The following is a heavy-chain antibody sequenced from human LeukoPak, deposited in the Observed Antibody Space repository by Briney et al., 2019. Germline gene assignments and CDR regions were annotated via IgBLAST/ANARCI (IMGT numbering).Heavy chain of an antibody. CDR2: ISAYNGNT. D-gene: IGHD3-22*01. CDR1: GYTFTNYG. J-gene: IGHJ4*02. CDR3: ARDVLSMIIVYNFDY. Sequence: ASVKVSCKASGYTFTNYGISWVRQAPGQGLEWMGWISAYNGNTNYAQKVQGRVTMTTDTSTSTAYMELRSLRSDDTAVYYCARDVLSMIIVYNFDYWGQGTLVTVSS. V-gene: IGHV1-18*01.